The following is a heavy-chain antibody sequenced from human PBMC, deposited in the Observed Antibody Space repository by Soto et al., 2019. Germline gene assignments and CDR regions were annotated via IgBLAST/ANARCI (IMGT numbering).Heavy chain of an antibody. V-gene: IGHV3-23*01. CDR1: GFTFITYA. J-gene: IGHJ1*01. CDR3: AKDWGYCTNDGCYEYFQD. Sequence: EVQLLESGGGLVQPGGSLRLSCAASGFTFITYAMSWVRQAPGKGLEWVSVISGRGDNTYYTDSVKGRFTISRDNSKNTLNLQMSSLRVEDTATYYCAKDWGYCTNDGCYEYFQDWGSGTLVTVSS. CDR2: ISGRGDNT. D-gene: IGHD2-8*01.